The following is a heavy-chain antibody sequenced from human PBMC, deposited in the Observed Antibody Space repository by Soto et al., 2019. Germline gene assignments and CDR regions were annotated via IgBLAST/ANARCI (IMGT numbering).Heavy chain of an antibody. CDR1: GYTFTGYY. CDR3: ARAYCSSTRCYGVGIDY. Sequence: QVPLVQSGAEVKKPGASVKVSCKASGYTFTGYYMHWVRQAPGQGLEWMGWINPNSGGTNYAQKFQGWVTMTRDTSISTAYMELSRLRSDGTDVYYCARAYCSSTRCYGVGIDYWGQGTLVTVSS. J-gene: IGHJ4*02. V-gene: IGHV1-2*04. CDR2: INPNSGGT. D-gene: IGHD2-2*01.